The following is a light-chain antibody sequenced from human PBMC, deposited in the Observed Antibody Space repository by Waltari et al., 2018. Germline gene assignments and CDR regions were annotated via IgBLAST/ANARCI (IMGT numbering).Light chain of an antibody. CDR3: QVWDSGSDRSGVV. CDR2: FDR. CDR1: NIGSHS. Sequence: SYVLTQPPSVSVAPGQTATITCGGNNIGSHSVSWYQQKTGQAPVLIIHFDRDWPSGIPERFSASNSGNTATLTIGGVEAGDEADYYCQVWDSGSDRSGVVFGGGTKLTVL. J-gene: IGLJ2*01. V-gene: IGLV3-21*04.